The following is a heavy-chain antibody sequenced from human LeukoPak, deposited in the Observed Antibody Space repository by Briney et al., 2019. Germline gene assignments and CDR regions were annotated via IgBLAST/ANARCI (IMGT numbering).Heavy chain of an antibody. D-gene: IGHD3-10*01. CDR1: GYTFTGYY. Sequence: ASVKVSCKASGYTFTGYYMHWVRQAPGQGLEWMGRIIPILGIANYAQKFQGRVTITADKSTSTAYMELSSLRSEDTAVYYCARWGTQTWFGELLSSNAFDIWGQGTMVTVSS. V-gene: IGHV1-69*02. CDR3: ARWGTQTWFGELLSSNAFDI. CDR2: IIPILGIA. J-gene: IGHJ3*02.